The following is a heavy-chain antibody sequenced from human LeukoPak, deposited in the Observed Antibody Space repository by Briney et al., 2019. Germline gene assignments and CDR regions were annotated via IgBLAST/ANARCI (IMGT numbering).Heavy chain of an antibody. CDR3: AQSGKFDS. J-gene: IGHJ5*01. D-gene: IGHD4-23*01. CDR1: GFTFSNYF. V-gene: IGHV3-23*01. CDR2: ISGSGGKT. Sequence: PGGSLRLSCTASGFTFSNYFMSWVRQAPGKGLEWVSSISGSGGKTYYTDSVKGRFTISRDNSKNMLYLQMNSLRAEDTALYYCAQSGKFDSWGQGTLVTVSS.